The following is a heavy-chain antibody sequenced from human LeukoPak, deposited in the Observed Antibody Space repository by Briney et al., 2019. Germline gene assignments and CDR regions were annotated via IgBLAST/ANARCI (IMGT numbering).Heavy chain of an antibody. CDR3: ARGVVRGVILDP. V-gene: IGHV1-2*02. D-gene: IGHD3-10*01. Sequence: GASVKVSCKASGYTFTGYYMHWVRQAPGQGLEWMGWINPNSGGTNYAQKFQGRVTITADKSTSTAYMELSSLRSEDTAVYYCARGVVRGVILDPWGQGTLVTVSS. CDR1: GYTFTGYY. J-gene: IGHJ5*02. CDR2: INPNSGGT.